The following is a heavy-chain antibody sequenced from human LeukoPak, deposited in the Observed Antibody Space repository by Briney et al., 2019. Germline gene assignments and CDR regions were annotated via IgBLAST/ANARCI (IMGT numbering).Heavy chain of an antibody. D-gene: IGHD3-9*01. CDR2: INLNSGGT. Sequence: ASVKVSCKASGGTFSSYAVSWVRLTPGQGLEWMGWINLNSGGTNDAQKFQDRGTMTRDTSISTAYMELSRLRSDDTAVYYCARSPDILTGENFDYWGQGTLVTVSS. CDR1: GGTFSSYA. V-gene: IGHV1-2*02. J-gene: IGHJ4*02. CDR3: ARSPDILTGENFDY.